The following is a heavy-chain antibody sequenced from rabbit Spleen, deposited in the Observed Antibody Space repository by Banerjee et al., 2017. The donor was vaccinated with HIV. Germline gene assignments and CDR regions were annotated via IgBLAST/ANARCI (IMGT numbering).Heavy chain of an antibody. V-gene: IGHV1S7*01. CDR2: IDPVFGIT. J-gene: IGHJ4*01. Sequence: QLVESGGGLVQPGGSLKLSCKASRFDFSTYYMNWVRQAPGKGLEWIGYIDPVFGITYYANWVNGRFSISSHNAQNTLFLQLNSLTAADTATYFCVREVAAKFGLWGPGTLVTVS. D-gene: IGHD4-1*01. CDR3: VREVAAKFGL. CDR1: RFDFSTYY.